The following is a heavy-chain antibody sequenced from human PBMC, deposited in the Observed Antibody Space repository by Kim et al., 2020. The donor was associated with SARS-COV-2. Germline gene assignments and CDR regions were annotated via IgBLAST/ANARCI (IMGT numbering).Heavy chain of an antibody. V-gene: IGHV1-69*01. J-gene: IGHJ6*02. CDR3: ARGTRSYDSVDV. D-gene: IGHD3-16*01. Sequence: NYAQKFQGRVTITADESTSTAYMELSSLRSEDTAVYYCARGTRSYDSVDVWGQGTTVTVSS.